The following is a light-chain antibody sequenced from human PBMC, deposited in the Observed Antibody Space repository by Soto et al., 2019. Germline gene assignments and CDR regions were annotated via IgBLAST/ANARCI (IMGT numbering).Light chain of an antibody. Sequence: AIQFTQAPSSLSASVGDRVTITCRASQGISSALAWYQQKPGKAPKLLIYDASSLESGVPSRFSGSGSGTDFTLTISSLQPEDFATDYCQQFHRSPPLSFGGGTKVDIK. CDR1: QGISSA. V-gene: IGKV1-13*02. J-gene: IGKJ4*01. CDR2: DAS. CDR3: QQFHRSPPLS.